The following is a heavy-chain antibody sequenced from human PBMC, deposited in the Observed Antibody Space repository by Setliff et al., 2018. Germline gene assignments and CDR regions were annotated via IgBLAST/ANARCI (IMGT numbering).Heavy chain of an antibody. CDR2: IKQDVSEK. V-gene: IGHV3-7*03. D-gene: IGHD1-26*01. CDR3: ARASIGRGHWFDP. Sequence: PGGSLRLSCAASGFTFSTYWMTWVRQAPGKGLEWVANIKQDVSEKYYVDSVKGRFTISRDNAKNSLYLQMNSLRAEDTAVYYCARASIGRGHWFDPWGQGTLVTVSS. J-gene: IGHJ5*02. CDR1: GFTFSTYW.